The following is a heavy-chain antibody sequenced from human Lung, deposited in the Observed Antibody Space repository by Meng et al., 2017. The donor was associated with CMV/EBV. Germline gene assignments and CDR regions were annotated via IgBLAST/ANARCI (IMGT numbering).Heavy chain of an antibody. CDR1: GFTFNNYW. CDR2: INGDGSST. J-gene: IGHJ4*02. D-gene: IGHD2-2*02. Sequence: ESLKISXAASGFTFNNYWMHWVRQAPGKGLVWVSRINGDGSSTTYADSVKGRFTISRDNAKNTLYLQMNSLRAEDTAVYYCARGYTNTNCYKSDFDYWGQGTLVTVSS. V-gene: IGHV3-74*01. CDR3: ARGYTNTNCYKSDFDY.